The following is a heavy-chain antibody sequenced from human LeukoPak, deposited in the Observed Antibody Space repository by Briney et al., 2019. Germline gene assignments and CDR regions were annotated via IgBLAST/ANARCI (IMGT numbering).Heavy chain of an antibody. V-gene: IGHV3-7*01. CDR3: ARDRTGHFDY. CDR1: GFTFSSYL. Sequence: GGSLRLSCAASGFTFSSYLMSWVRQAPGKGLEWVANIKQDGSEKYYVDSVKGRFTISRDNAKNSLYLQMNSLRAEDTAVYYCARDRTGHFDYWGQGTLVTVSS. CDR2: IKQDGSEK. D-gene: IGHD1/OR15-1a*01. J-gene: IGHJ4*02.